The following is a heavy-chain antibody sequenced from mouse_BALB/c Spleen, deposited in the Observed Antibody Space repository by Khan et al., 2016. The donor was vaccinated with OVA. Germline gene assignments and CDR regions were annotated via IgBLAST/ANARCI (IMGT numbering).Heavy chain of an antibody. J-gene: IGHJ4*01. V-gene: IGHV9-3-1*01. CDR2: INTYTGEP. Sequence: QIQLVQSGPELKKPGETVKLSCKASGYTFTNYGMNWVKQAPGKGLKWMGFINTYTGEPTYADDFKGRFAFSLETSANTPYLQINNLKSEDTSTYCCARVGYSGAMDYWGQGTSVTVSA. CDR3: ARVGYSGAMDY. CDR1: GYTFTNYG. D-gene: IGHD2-14*01.